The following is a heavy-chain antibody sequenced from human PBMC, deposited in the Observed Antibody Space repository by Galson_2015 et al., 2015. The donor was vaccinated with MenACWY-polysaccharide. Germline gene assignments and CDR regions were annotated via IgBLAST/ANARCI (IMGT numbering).Heavy chain of an antibody. V-gene: IGHV3-9*01. CDR3: AKDSEGVPRIAARLSYYYGMDV. Sequence: SLRLSCAASGFTFDDYAMHWVRQAPGKGLEWVSGISWNSGSIGYADSVKGRFTISRDNAKNSLYLQMNSLRAEDTSLYYCAKDSEGVPRIAARLSYYYGMDVWGQGTTVTVSS. CDR2: ISWNSGSI. J-gene: IGHJ6*02. CDR1: GFTFDDYA. D-gene: IGHD6-6*01.